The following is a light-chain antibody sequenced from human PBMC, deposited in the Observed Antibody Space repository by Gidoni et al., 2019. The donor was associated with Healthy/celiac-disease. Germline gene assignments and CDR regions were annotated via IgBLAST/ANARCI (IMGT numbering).Light chain of an antibody. CDR1: SSDVCGYNY. CDR3: SSYTSSSTLYV. V-gene: IGLV2-14*01. J-gene: IGLJ1*01. CDR2: DVS. Sequence: QSALTQPASVSGSPGQSITISCTGTSSDVCGYNYVSWYQQYPGKAPKLMIYDVSNRPSGVSNRFSGSKSGNTASLTISGLQAEDEADYYCSSYTSSSTLYVFGTGTKVTVL.